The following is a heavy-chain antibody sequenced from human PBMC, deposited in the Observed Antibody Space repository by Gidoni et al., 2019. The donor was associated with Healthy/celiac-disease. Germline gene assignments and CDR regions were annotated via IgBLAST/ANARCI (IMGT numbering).Heavy chain of an antibody. D-gene: IGHD3-10*01. V-gene: IGHV4-34*01. CDR1: GGSFSGYY. CDR2: INHSGST. Sequence: QVQLQQWGAGLLKPSETLSLTCAVYGGSFSGYYWSWIRQPPGKGLEWIGEINHSGSTNYNPSLKSRVTISVDTSKNQFSLKLSSVTAADTAVYYCARGNWRTGGSGRRHYGMDVWGQGTTVTVSS. J-gene: IGHJ6*02. CDR3: ARGNWRTGGSGRRHYGMDV.